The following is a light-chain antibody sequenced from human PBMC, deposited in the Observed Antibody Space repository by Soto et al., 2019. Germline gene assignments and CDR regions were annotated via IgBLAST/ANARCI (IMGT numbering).Light chain of an antibody. CDR1: SSDVGGYNY. V-gene: IGLV2-14*01. J-gene: IGLJ1*01. CDR2: DVS. CDR3: SSYTSSIDV. Sequence: QPALTQPASVSGSPGQSITISCTGTSSDVGGYNYVSWYQQHPGKAPKLMIYDVSNRPSGVSNRFSGSKSGNTASLTISGLQAEDEADYYCSSYTSSIDVFGTGTKLTVL.